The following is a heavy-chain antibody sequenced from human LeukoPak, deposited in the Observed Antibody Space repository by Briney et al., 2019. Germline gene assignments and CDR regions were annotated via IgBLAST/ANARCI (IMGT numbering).Heavy chain of an antibody. CDR2: IIPILGIA. V-gene: IGHV1-69*02. CDR3: ARLNYGPYSGIDY. CDR1: GGTFSSYT. D-gene: IGHD1-26*01. Sequence: SVKVSCKASGGTFSSYTISWVRQAPGQGLEWMGRIIPILGIANYAQKFQGRVTITAEKSTSTAYMELSSLRSEDTAVYYCARLNYGPYSGIDYWGQGTLVTVSS. J-gene: IGHJ4*02.